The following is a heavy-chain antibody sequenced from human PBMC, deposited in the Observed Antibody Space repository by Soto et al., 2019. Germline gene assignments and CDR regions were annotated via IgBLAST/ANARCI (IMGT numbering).Heavy chain of an antibody. J-gene: IGHJ3*02. D-gene: IGHD3-10*01. CDR1: GSTVSNNY. V-gene: IGHV3-66*01. Sequence: GGSLRLSCAASGSTVSNNYMSWVRQAPGKGLEWVSVLHSGGSTDYADSVKGRFTISRDTSKNTLYLQMNSLRVEDTAVYFCARDRGLPDSFDIWGQGTMVTVSS. CDR3: ARDRGLPDSFDI. CDR2: LHSGGST.